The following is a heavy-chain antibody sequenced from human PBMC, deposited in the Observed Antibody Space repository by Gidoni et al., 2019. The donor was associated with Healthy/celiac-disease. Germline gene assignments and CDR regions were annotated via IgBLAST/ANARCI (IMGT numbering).Heavy chain of an antibody. CDR3: ARQFPQQLVDYYGMDV. V-gene: IGHV3-33*01. D-gene: IGHD6-13*01. J-gene: IGHJ6*02. CDR1: GFTFSSYG. CDR2: IWYDGSNK. Sequence: QVQLVESGGGVVQPGRSLRLSCAASGFTFSSYGMHWVRQAPGKGLEWVAVIWYDGSNKYYADSVKGRFTISRDNSKNTLYLQMNSLRAEDTAVYYCARQFPQQLVDYYGMDVWGQGTTVTVSS.